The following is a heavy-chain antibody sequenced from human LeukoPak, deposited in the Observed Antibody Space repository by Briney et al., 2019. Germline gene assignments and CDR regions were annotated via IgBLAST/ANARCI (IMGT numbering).Heavy chain of an antibody. V-gene: IGHV1-8*01. CDR2: MNPNSGNT. Sequence: GASVKVSCKASGYTFTSYDINWVRQATGQGLEWMGWMNPNSGNTGYAQKFQGRVTMTRNTSISTAYMELSSLRSEDTAVYYCARGLYGSGSYWFDYWGQGTLVTVSS. CDR3: ARGLYGSGSYWFDY. CDR1: GYTFTSYD. J-gene: IGHJ4*02. D-gene: IGHD3-10*01.